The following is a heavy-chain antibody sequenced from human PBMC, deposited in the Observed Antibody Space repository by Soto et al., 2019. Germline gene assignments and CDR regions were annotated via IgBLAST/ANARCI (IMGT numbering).Heavy chain of an antibody. D-gene: IGHD2-2*01. Sequence: QVQLVQAGAEVKKPGSSVKVSCKASGSTFSSYAISCVRQAPGQGLEWMGGIIPIFGTANYEQKFQGRVRITADEATITAYIELGGLRSEDTTVYYCAILRGGVPAANDTDRGKGTLVIVSS. CDR2: IIPIFGTA. CDR3: AILRGGVPAANDTD. CDR1: GSTFSSYA. V-gene: IGHV1-69*12. J-gene: IGHJ4*02.